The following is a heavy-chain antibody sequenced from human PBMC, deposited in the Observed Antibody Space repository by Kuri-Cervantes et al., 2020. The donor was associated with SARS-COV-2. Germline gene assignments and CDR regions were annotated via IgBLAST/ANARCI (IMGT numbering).Heavy chain of an antibody. CDR3: GPFSRYAYDFDK. CDR2: ISGNSVWI. Sequence: GESLKISCAASGFAFSSHSMTWLRQAPGRELEWVSAISGNSVWIYYADSVKGRFTISRDNSKNIVYLQMNSLGADDTAVYCCGPFSRYAYDFDKWGQGILVTVSS. J-gene: IGHJ4*02. V-gene: IGHV3-23*01. CDR1: GFAFSSHS. D-gene: IGHD3-9*01.